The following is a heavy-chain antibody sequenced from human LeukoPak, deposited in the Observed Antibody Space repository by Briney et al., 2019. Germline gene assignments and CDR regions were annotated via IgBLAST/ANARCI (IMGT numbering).Heavy chain of an antibody. Sequence: PGGSLRLSCAASGFTFSSYWMTWVRQPPGKGLEWVANIKHEGSEQYYMDSVKGRFTISRDNAKKSLYLQMSSLRAEDTAVYYCARFRYGRSSSFCDYWGQGTLVTVSS. CDR3: ARFRYGRSSSFCDY. CDR1: GFTFSSYW. J-gene: IGHJ4*02. CDR2: IKHEGSEQ. V-gene: IGHV3-7*01. D-gene: IGHD6-6*01.